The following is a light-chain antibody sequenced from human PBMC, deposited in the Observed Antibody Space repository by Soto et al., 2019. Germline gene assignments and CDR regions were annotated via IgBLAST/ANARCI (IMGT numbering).Light chain of an antibody. CDR1: SSNIGAGYD. J-gene: IGLJ2*01. V-gene: IGLV1-40*01. Sequence: QSVLTQPPSVSGAPGQRVTISCTGSSSNIGAGYDVHWYQQVPGTAPKLLIYGNLNRPSGVPDRFSGSKSGTSASLAITGLQAEDEADYYCQSYDTSLPVVFGGGTKVTVL. CDR3: QSYDTSLPVV. CDR2: GNL.